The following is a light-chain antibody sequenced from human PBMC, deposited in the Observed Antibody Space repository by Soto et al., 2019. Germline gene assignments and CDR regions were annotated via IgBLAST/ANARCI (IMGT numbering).Light chain of an antibody. CDR1: QTIGTY. Sequence: DLQMTQSPSSLSASVGDRITITCRASQTIGTYLSWYNQRPGKAPKLLIYAASTLQRGAPSRFSGSGSGTDFPLTISSLQPEDFATYYCQQGYSFPRTFGPGTKVDIK. V-gene: IGKV1-39*01. CDR3: QQGYSFPRT. J-gene: IGKJ3*01. CDR2: AAS.